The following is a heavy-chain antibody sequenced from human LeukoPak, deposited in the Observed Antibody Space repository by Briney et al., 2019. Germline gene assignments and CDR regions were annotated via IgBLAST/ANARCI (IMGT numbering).Heavy chain of an antibody. CDR3: ARGGVLGPGTLADAFDI. D-gene: IGHD3-10*01. Sequence: GASVKVSCKASGYTFTGYYMHWVRQAPGQGLEWMGWINPNNGGTNYAQKFQGRVTMTRDTSISTAYMELSRLRSDDTAVYYCARGGVLGPGTLADAFDIWGQGTMVTVSS. CDR1: GYTFTGYY. V-gene: IGHV1-2*02. CDR2: INPNNGGT. J-gene: IGHJ3*02.